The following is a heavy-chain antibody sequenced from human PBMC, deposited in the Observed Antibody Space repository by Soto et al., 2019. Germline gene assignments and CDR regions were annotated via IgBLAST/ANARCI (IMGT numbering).Heavy chain of an antibody. CDR3: ARILCTTTSCYTFDY. D-gene: IGHD2-2*02. J-gene: IGHJ4*02. CDR2: MRQDGNEK. Sequence: PGGSLRLPCAASGFKDSSYWISRVRQAPGKGLEWVANMRQDGNEKYYVDSVKGRFTISRDNAKNSLYLQMNTLRAEDTAVYYCARILCTTTSCYTFDYWGQGTLVTVSS. CDR1: GFKDSSYW. V-gene: IGHV3-7*03.